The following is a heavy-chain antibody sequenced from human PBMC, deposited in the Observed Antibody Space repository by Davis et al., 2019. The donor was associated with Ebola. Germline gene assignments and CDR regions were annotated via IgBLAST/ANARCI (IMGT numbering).Heavy chain of an antibody. D-gene: IGHD6-13*01. J-gene: IGHJ6*02. CDR3: AKDLTPLSYSSSWYYYGMDV. V-gene: IGHV3-23*01. CDR2: ISGSGGST. CDR1: GFTFSSYW. Sequence: GESLKISCAASGFTFSSYWMSWVRQAPGKGLEWVSAISGSGGSTYYADSVKGRFTISRDNSKNTLYLQMNSLRAEDTAVYYCAKDLTPLSYSSSWYYYGMDVWGQGTTVTVSS.